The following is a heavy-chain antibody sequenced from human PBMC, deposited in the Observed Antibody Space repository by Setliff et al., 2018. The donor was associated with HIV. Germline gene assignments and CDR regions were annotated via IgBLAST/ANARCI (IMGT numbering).Heavy chain of an antibody. CDR3: ARGDGMGPVVVTAMFDY. D-gene: IGHD2-21*02. Sequence: ASVKVSCKASGYRFTTYGLSWVRQAPGQGLEWMGWISPHSGDTKYAQKVQGGVTMTTDTSTGTSCMELRSLRSDDTAVYYCARGDGMGPVVVTAMFDYWGQGTPVTVSS. CDR1: GYRFTTYG. V-gene: IGHV1-18*01. CDR2: ISPHSGDT. J-gene: IGHJ4*02.